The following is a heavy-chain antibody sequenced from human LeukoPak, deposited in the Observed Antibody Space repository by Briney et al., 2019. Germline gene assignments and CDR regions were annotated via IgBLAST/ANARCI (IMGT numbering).Heavy chain of an antibody. V-gene: IGHV4-30-4*08. CDR1: GGSISSGDYY. Sequence: PSQTLSLTCTVSGGSISSGDYYWSWIRQPPGKGLEWIGYIYYSGSTYYNPSLKSRVTISVDTSKNQFSLKLSSVTAADTAVYYCARTQGDPYYYYGMDVWGQGTTVTVSS. J-gene: IGHJ6*02. CDR2: IYYSGST. D-gene: IGHD2-21*02. CDR3: ARTQGDPYYYYGMDV.